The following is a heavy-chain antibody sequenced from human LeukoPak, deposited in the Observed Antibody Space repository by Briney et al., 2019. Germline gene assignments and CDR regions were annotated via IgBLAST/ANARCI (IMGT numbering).Heavy chain of an antibody. CDR1: GFTFSSYA. D-gene: IGHD6-13*01. CDR3: AKGQDIVVANQLDQGIAAAGYFDY. V-gene: IGHV3-23*01. J-gene: IGHJ4*02. Sequence: EGSLRLSCAASGFTFSSYAMSWVRQAPGKGLEWVSAISGSGGSTYYADSVKGRFTISRDNSKNTLYLQMNSLRAEDTAVYYCAKGQDIVVANQLDQGIAAAGYFDYWGQGTMVTVSS. CDR2: ISGSGGST.